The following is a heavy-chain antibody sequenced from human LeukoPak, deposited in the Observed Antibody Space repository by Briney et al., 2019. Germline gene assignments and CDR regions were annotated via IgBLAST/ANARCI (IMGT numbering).Heavy chain of an antibody. Sequence: SETLSLTCTVSGVSISSYYWSWIRQPPGKGLEWIGYIYYSGSTNYNPSLKSRVTISVDTSKNQFSLKLSSVTAADTAVYYCARRDYYYGMDVWGQGTTVTVSS. CDR1: GVSISSYY. CDR2: IYYSGST. V-gene: IGHV4-59*01. CDR3: ARRDYYYGMDV. J-gene: IGHJ6*02.